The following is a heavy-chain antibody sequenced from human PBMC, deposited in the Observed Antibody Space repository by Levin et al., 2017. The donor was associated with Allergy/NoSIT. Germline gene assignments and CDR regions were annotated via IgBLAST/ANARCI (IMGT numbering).Heavy chain of an antibody. CDR1: GFTFDDYT. J-gene: IGHJ4*02. Sequence: SGESLKISCAASGFTFDDYTMHWVRQRPAMGLEWVSLISWDGGSTAYADSVKGRFTISRDNGKKSLYLQMNSLRTEDTAFYYCAKGAGDGYYSHFDSWGQGTLVTVSS. V-gene: IGHV3-43*01. CDR3: AKGAGDGYYSHFDS. CDR2: ISWDGGST. D-gene: IGHD5-24*01.